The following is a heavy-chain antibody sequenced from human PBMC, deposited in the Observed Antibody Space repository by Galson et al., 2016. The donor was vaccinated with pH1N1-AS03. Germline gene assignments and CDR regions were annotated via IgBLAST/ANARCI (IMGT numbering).Heavy chain of an antibody. CDR2: ISGSGNNT. V-gene: IGHV3-23*01. D-gene: IGHD3-22*01. CDR3: ARDDNNSGYFIDH. J-gene: IGHJ4*02. Sequence: SLRLSCAASGFTFGSFAMSWVRQAPGKGLEWVSAISGSGNNTYYGDSVKGRLTISRDNSKNMLYLQMNSLRAEDTAVYYCARDDNNSGYFIDHWGQGTLVSVTS. CDR1: GFTFGSFA.